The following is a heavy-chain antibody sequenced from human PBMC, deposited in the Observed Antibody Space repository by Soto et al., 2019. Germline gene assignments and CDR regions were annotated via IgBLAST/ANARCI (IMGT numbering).Heavy chain of an antibody. CDR2: VSFDGSNK. Sequence: QVQLVESGGGVVQPGRSLRLSCAASGFTFSTHAMHWVRQAPGKGLECVAIVSFDGSNKYYADSVKGRFTISRDNSKNTLYLQISGLTPEDTPFYYCARDQTGITTAGGGRIDRWGQGTLVTVSS. D-gene: IGHD6-13*01. V-gene: IGHV3-30-3*01. CDR3: ARDQTGITTAGGGRIDR. CDR1: GFTFSTHA. J-gene: IGHJ5*02.